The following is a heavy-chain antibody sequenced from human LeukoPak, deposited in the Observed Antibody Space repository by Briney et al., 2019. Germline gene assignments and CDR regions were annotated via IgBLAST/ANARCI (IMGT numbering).Heavy chain of an antibody. V-gene: IGHV3-23*01. J-gene: IGHJ4*02. CDR3: AKDWVAGAGQPTCFDY. CDR1: GFTFSSYA. Sequence: GGSLRLSCAASGFTFSSYAMSWVRQAPGKGLEWVSVISGSGGSIYYADSVKGRFTISRDNSKNTLFLQMNSLRAEDTAVYYCAKDWVAGAGQPTCFDYWGQGTLVTVSS. D-gene: IGHD6-13*01. CDR2: ISGSGGSI.